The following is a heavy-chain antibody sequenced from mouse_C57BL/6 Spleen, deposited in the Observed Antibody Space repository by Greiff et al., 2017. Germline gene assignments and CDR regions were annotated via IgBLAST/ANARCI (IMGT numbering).Heavy chain of an antibody. CDR3: AGGYDYAMDY. CDR1: GYTFTSYW. D-gene: IGHD2-2*01. Sequence: VQLQQPGAELVRPGTSVKLSCKASGYTFTSYWMHWVKQRPGQGLEWIGVIDPSDSYTNYNQKFKGKATLTVDTSSSTAYMQLSSLTSEDSAVYYCAGGYDYAMDYWGQGTSVTVSS. V-gene: IGHV1-59*01. CDR2: IDPSDSYT. J-gene: IGHJ4*01.